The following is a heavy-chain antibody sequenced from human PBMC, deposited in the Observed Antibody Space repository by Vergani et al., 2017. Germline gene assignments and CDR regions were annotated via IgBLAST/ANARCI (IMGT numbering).Heavy chain of an antibody. V-gene: IGHV4-39*07. D-gene: IGHD3-9*01. J-gene: IGHJ6*02. CDR2: IYYSGGT. CDR1: GGSISSSSYY. CDR3: ARAHYDILTGYYYYGMVV. Sequence: QLQLQESGPGLVKPSETLSLTCTVSGGSISSSSYYWGWIRQPPGKGLEWIGSIYYSGGTYYNPSLKSRVTISVDTSKNQFSLKLSSVTAADTAVYYCARAHYDILTGYYYYGMVVWGQGTTVTVSS.